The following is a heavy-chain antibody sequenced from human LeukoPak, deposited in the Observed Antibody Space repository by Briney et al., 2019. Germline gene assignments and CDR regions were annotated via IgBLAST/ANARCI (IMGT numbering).Heavy chain of an antibody. J-gene: IGHJ5*01. D-gene: IGHD3-16*01. Sequence: GASVKLSCKASGYTFTGYYMHWVRQAPGQGLEWMGWINPNSGGTNYAQKFQGRVTMTRDTSVSTAYMELSRLRSDDTAVYYCARERNYKGETNWFDSWGQGTLVTVSS. CDR1: GYTFTGYY. V-gene: IGHV1-2*02. CDR3: ARERNYKGETNWFDS. CDR2: INPNSGGT.